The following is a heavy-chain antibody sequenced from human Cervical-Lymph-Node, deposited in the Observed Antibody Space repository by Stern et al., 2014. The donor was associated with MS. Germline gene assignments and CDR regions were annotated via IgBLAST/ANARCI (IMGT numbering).Heavy chain of an antibody. Sequence: VQLEESGAEVKKPGASVKVTCKGSGYSFTNNDINWVRQVTGKGLEWMGGINPNSGNTGYSQKFQGRVHVPMYNSINTAYMELTSLSSGDTAIYYCARGCYGLPTENDAFDIWGQGTMVTVSS. V-gene: IGHV1-8*01. J-gene: IGHJ3*02. D-gene: IGHD2-15*01. CDR3: ARGCYGLPTENDAFDI. CDR2: INPNSGNT. CDR1: GYSFTNND.